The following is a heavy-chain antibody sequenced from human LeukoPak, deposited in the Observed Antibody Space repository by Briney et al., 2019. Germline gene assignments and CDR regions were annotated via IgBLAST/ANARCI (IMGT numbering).Heavy chain of an antibody. Sequence: GGSLRLSCAASGFTVSSNYMSWVRQAPGKGLEGVSIIYSGGSTYYADSVKGRFTISRHNSKNTLYLQMTSLRAEHTAVYYCAREVGGSAFDIWGQGTMVTVSS. J-gene: IGHJ3*02. CDR3: AREVGGSAFDI. V-gene: IGHV3-53*04. CDR2: IYSGGST. D-gene: IGHD3-16*01. CDR1: GFTVSSNY.